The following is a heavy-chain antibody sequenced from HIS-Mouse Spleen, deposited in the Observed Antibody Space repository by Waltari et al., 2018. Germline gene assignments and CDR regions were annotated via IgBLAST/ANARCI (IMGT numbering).Heavy chain of an antibody. V-gene: IGHV4-4*07. CDR2: IYTSGST. Sequence: QVQLQESGPGLVKPSETLSLTCTVSGGSISSYYWSWIRHPAGKGLEWIGRIYTSGSTNYNPSLKSRVTMSVDTSKNQFSLKLSSVTAADTAVYYCARDFHDFWSGYYGGDKKHDAFDIWGQGTMVTVSS. D-gene: IGHD3-3*01. CDR3: ARDFHDFWSGYYGGDKKHDAFDI. CDR1: GGSISSYY. J-gene: IGHJ3*02.